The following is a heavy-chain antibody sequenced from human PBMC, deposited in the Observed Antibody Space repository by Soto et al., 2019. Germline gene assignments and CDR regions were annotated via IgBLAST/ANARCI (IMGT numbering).Heavy chain of an antibody. CDR3: AREGSYYDSSGYSHDAFDI. Sequence: SETLSLTCTVSGGSISSGGYYWSWIRQHPGNGLEWIGYIYYSGSTYYNPSLKSRVTISVDTSKNQFSLKLSSVTAADTAVYYCAREGSYYDSSGYSHDAFDIWGQGTMVTVS. D-gene: IGHD3-22*01. V-gene: IGHV4-31*03. J-gene: IGHJ3*02. CDR1: GGSISSGGYY. CDR2: IYYSGST.